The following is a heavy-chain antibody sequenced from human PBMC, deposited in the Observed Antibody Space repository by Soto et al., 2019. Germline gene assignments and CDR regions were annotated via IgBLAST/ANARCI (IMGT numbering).Heavy chain of an antibody. V-gene: IGHV3-74*01. CDR2: INGDGSTT. CDR3: TRGGTSATYWGLFDY. CDR1: GFTFSNYW. J-gene: IGHJ4*02. D-gene: IGHD7-27*01. Sequence: GSLRLSCAASGFTFSNYWTHWVRQAPGKGLVWVSRINGDGSTTTYADFVKGRFTISRDNAKNTLYLQMDSLGADDTAVYYCTRGGTSATYWGLFDYWGQGALVTVSS.